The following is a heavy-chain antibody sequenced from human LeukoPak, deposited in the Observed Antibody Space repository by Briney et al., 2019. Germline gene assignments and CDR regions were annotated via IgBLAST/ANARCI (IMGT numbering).Heavy chain of an antibody. Sequence: GGSLRLSCAASGFTFSSYAMSWVRRAPGKGLEWVSAISGSGGSTYYADSVKGRFTISRDNSKNTLYLQMNSLRAEDTAVYYCAKRVDDFWSGYKNPAQRPDYWGQGTLVTVSS. CDR1: GFTFSSYA. V-gene: IGHV3-23*01. D-gene: IGHD3-3*01. CDR3: AKRVDDFWSGYKNPAQRPDY. CDR2: ISGSGGST. J-gene: IGHJ4*02.